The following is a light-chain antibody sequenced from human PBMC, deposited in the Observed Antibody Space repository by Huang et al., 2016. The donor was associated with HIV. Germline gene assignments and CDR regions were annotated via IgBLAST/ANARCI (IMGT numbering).Light chain of an antibody. Sequence: DIQMTQSPSSLSASVGDRVTITCQASQDIRNHLNWYQQKPGKAPNLLIYDAFSLQTGVPSRVSGSGSGTDYTLIISSLQPEDFATYYFQQFDNSLTFGAGTKVEIK. CDR1: QDIRNH. CDR2: DAF. V-gene: IGKV1-33*01. J-gene: IGKJ4*01. CDR3: QQFDNSLT.